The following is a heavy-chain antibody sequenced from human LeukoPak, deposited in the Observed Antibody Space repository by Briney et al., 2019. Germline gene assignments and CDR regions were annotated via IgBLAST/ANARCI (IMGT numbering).Heavy chain of an antibody. CDR3: ARAEWIGELLSAFDI. CDR1: GGSISSYY. Sequence: SETLSLTCTVSGGSISSYYWSWIRQPPGKGLEWIGYIYYSGSTNYNPSLKSRVTISVDTSKNQFSLKLSSVTAADTAVYYCARAEWIGELLSAFDIWGQGTMVTVSS. CDR2: IYYSGST. J-gene: IGHJ3*02. V-gene: IGHV4-59*01. D-gene: IGHD3-10*01.